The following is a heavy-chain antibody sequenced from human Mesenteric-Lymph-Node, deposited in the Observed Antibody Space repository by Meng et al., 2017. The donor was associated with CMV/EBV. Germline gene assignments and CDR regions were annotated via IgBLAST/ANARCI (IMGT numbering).Heavy chain of an antibody. D-gene: IGHD6-13*01. J-gene: IGHJ4*02. CDR1: GFTFSNYA. CDR3: AKGEGAAACPVHDF. CDR2: ISGSGDDT. Sequence: GGSLRLSCAASGFTFSNYAMSWVRQAPGKGLEWVSEISGSGDDTYYADSVKGRFTISRDKSKNTLYLQMNRLRAEDTATYYCAKGEGAAACPVHDFWGQGTLVTVSS. V-gene: IGHV3-23*01.